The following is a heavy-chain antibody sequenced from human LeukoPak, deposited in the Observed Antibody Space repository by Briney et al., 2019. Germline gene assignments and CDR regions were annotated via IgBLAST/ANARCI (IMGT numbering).Heavy chain of an antibody. Sequence: PGGSMRLSCAASGFTFTTYAMDWVRQAPGKGLESVSVISGSGDSTYYADSVKGRFTISRDNSKNTLYLQMNSLRAEDTAVYYCAKPRIVGVKGLDPWGQGTLVTVSS. CDR3: AKPRIVGVKGLDP. V-gene: IGHV3-23*01. J-gene: IGHJ5*02. CDR2: ISGSGDST. CDR1: GFTFTTYA. D-gene: IGHD1-26*01.